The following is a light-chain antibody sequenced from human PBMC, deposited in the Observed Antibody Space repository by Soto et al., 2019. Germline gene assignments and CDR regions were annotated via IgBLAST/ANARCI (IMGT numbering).Light chain of an antibody. CDR3: QHGYSSPLT. CDR2: AAS. V-gene: IGKV1-39*01. CDR1: QSISTY. J-gene: IGKJ4*01. Sequence: DIQMTQSPSSLSASVGDRVTITCRASQSISTYLRWYQQKPGKAPNLLIYAASTVQSGVPSRFSGSGSGTDFTRTISSLPPEDCATDFCQHGYSSPLTIGGGTKVDIK.